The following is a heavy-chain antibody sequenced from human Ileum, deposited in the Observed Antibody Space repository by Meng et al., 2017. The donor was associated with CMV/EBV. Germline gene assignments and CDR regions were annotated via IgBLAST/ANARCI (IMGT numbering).Heavy chain of an antibody. CDR3: RGWVDLSTATDV. Sequence: GESLKISCAASGFTVSSNEMSWVRQAPGKGLEWVSVIYSGGTTYHADSVKGRFIVSRDNSKNTFYLLMNSLRPEDTAICFCRGWVDLSTATDVWGQGTSVTVSS. D-gene: IGHD5-18*01. CDR1: GFTVSSNE. V-gene: IGHV3-66*02. CDR2: IYSGGTT. J-gene: IGHJ6*02.